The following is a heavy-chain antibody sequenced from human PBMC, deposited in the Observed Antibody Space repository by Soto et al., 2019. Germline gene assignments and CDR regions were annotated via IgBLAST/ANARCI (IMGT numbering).Heavy chain of an antibody. CDR3: ARAAMGGSSWPFDY. D-gene: IGHD6-13*01. CDR1: GGSISSGGYS. Sequence: SETLSLTCAVSGGSISSGGYSWNWIRQPPGKGLEWIGYIYHSGSTNYNPSLKSRVTISVDKSKNQFSLKLSSVTAADTAVYYCARAAMGGSSWPFDYWGQGTLVTVSS. V-gene: IGHV4-30-2*01. J-gene: IGHJ4*02. CDR2: IYHSGST.